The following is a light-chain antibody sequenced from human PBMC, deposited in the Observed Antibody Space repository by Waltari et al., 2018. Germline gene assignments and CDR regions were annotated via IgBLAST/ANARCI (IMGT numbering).Light chain of an antibody. CDR3: QHGYGTPYS. Sequence: DIQMTQSPSSLSASVGDRVTITCRASENVNNYLNWYQVKPGKAPKLLIYKASTLQSGVPSRFSGSGSGTDYTFTISSLQSEDVATYYCQHGYGTPYSFGQGTIVEIK. CDR1: ENVNNY. CDR2: KAS. V-gene: IGKV1-39*01. J-gene: IGKJ2*03.